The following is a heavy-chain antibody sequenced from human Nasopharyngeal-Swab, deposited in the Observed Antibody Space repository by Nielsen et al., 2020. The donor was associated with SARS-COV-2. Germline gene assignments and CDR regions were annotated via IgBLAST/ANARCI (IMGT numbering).Heavy chain of an antibody. J-gene: IGHJ4*02. CDR3: ARDGPYSSGLSDY. V-gene: IGHV3-30*04. Sequence: GESLKISCAASGFTFSSYAMHWVRQAPGKGLEWVAVISYDGSNKYYADSVKGRFTISRDNSKNTLYLQMNSLRAEDTAVYYCARDGPYSSGLSDYWGQGTLVTVSS. D-gene: IGHD6-19*01. CDR1: GFTFSSYA. CDR2: ISYDGSNK.